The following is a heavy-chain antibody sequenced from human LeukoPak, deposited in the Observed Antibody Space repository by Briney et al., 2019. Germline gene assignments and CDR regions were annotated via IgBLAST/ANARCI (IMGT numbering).Heavy chain of an antibody. CDR1: GYTLTELS. CDR2: FDPEDGET. Sequence: ASVKVSCKVSGYTLTELSMHWVRQAPGKGLEWMGGFDPEDGETIYAQKFQGRVTVTEDTSTDTAYMELSSLRSEDTAVYYCATLKIVVVVAATEGSFDYWGQGTLVTVSS. D-gene: IGHD2-15*01. J-gene: IGHJ4*02. CDR3: ATLKIVVVVAATEGSFDY. V-gene: IGHV1-24*01.